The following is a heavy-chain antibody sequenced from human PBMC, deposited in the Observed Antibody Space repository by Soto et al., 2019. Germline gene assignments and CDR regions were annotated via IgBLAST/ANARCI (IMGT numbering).Heavy chain of an antibody. V-gene: IGHV3-48*01. CDR2: ITSNRSTK. Sequence: GGSLRLSCAASGFTFSSYRMHWVRQAPGKGLEWVSYITSNRSTKYYTDSVKGRFTISRDNSKNTLYLQMNSLRAEDTAVYYCAKDPVALLYFYDSSGSPVYYYGMDVWGQGTTVTVSS. CDR3: AKDPVALLYFYDSSGSPVYYYGMDV. D-gene: IGHD3-22*01. CDR1: GFTFSSYR. J-gene: IGHJ6*02.